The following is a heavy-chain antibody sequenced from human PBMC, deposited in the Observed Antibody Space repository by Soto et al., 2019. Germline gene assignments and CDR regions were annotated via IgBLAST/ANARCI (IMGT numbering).Heavy chain of an antibody. CDR1: GFSFTSYA. J-gene: IGHJ4*02. V-gene: IGHV3-30-3*01. D-gene: IGHD3-10*01. CDR2: ISNDGSNK. CDR3: GRGTGYGSGRYPIGY. Sequence: QVQLVESGGGVAQPGRSLRLSCAASGFSFTSYAMHWVRQAPGKGLEWVALISNDGSNKHFADSVKGRFTISRDTSKNTLFLQLNRLSADDTAVYYCGRGTGYGSGRYPIGYWGKGTLVTVSS.